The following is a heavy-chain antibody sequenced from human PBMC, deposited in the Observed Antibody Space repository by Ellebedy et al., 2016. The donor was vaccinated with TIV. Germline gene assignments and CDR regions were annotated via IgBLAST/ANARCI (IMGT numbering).Heavy chain of an antibody. CDR3: ARGYSSGWYNWFDP. CDR1: GASVSSSNDY. V-gene: IGHV4-61*01. Sequence: MPSETLSLTCSLSGASVSSSNDYWAWIRQSPKGLEILGTMYQSGSTNYNPSLKSRVTISVDTSKNQFSLKLSSVTAADTAVYYCARGYSSGWYNWFDPWGQGTLVTVSS. CDR2: MYQSGST. D-gene: IGHD6-19*01. J-gene: IGHJ5*02.